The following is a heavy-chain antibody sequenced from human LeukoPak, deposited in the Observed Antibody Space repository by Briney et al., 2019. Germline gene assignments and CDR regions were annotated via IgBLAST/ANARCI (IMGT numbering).Heavy chain of an antibody. D-gene: IGHD3-10*01. Sequence: GGSLRLSCAASGFTFSSYSMNWVRQAPGKGLEWVSYISSSSSTIYYADSVKGRFTISRDNAKNSLYLQMNSLRAEDTAVYYCARVDYYGSGSYGLSFDYWGQGTLVTVSS. J-gene: IGHJ4*02. CDR2: ISSSSSTI. CDR3: ARVDYYGSGSYGLSFDY. CDR1: GFTFSSYS. V-gene: IGHV3-48*01.